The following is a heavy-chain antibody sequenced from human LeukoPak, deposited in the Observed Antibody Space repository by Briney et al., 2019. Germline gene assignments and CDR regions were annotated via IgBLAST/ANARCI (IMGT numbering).Heavy chain of an antibody. CDR2: MNPNSGNT. D-gene: IGHD2-2*01. V-gene: IGHV1-8*01. J-gene: IGHJ4*02. CDR3: ARDSGYCSSTGCYVHYFDY. Sequence: GASVTVSCKASGYTFTSYDINWVRQATGQGLEWMGWMNPNSGNTGYAQKFQGRVTMTRNTSISTAYMELSSLRSEDTAVYYCARDSGYCSSTGCYVHYFDYWGQGTLVTVSS. CDR1: GYTFTSYD.